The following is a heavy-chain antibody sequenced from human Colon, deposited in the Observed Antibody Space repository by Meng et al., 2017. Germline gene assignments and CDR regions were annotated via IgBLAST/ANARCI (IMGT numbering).Heavy chain of an antibody. Sequence: QWRLKGPGPGLVQPSQTLSLTCTVSGGSISSGDYYWSWIRQPPGKGLEWIGYIYYSGSTYSNASLKSRVTISIDRSKNQFSLKLSSVTAADTAVYYCARDRKHYGERGWFDPWGQGTLVTVSS. CDR2: IYYSGST. J-gene: IGHJ5*02. CDR1: GGSISSGDYY. V-gene: IGHV4-30-4*01. D-gene: IGHD4-17*01. CDR3: ARDRKHYGERGWFDP.